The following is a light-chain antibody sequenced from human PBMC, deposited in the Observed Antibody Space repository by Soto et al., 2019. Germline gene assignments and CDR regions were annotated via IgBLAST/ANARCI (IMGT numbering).Light chain of an antibody. Sequence: IQLTQSPSSLSASIGDRVTITCRASQDISIYLACYQQKSGEAPRLLIYDASTLQSGVPSRFSGSRSGTNFTLTIRGLQPEDFATYYCQQLHSFVLTFGGGTKVEMK. CDR3: QQLHSFVLT. J-gene: IGKJ4*01. CDR1: QDISIY. CDR2: DAS. V-gene: IGKV1-9*01.